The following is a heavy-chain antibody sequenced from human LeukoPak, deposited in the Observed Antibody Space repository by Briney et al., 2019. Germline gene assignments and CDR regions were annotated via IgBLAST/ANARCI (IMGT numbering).Heavy chain of an antibody. Sequence: GGSLRLSCAASGFTFSSYWMSWVRQAPGKGLEWVANIKQDGSEKYYVDSVKGRFTISRDNAKNSLYLQMNNLRAEDTAVYYCARPFGNGWFLRDYWGRGTLVTVSS. CDR1: GFTFSSYW. D-gene: IGHD6-19*01. CDR3: ARPFGNGWFLRDY. J-gene: IGHJ4*02. CDR2: IKQDGSEK. V-gene: IGHV3-7*01.